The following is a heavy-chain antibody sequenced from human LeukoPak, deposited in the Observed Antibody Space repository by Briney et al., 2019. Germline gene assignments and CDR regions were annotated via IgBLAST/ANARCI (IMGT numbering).Heavy chain of an antibody. CDR2: IYTSGST. Sequence: PSETLSLTCTVSGGSISSGNYYWSWIRKPAGKGLEWIGRIYTSGSTNYNPSLKSRVTISVDTSKNQFSLKLSSVTAADTAIYYCARGGYYGSGNDFRFDPWGQGTLVTVSS. V-gene: IGHV4-61*02. J-gene: IGHJ5*02. D-gene: IGHD3-10*01. CDR3: ARGGYYGSGNDFRFDP. CDR1: GGSISSGNYY.